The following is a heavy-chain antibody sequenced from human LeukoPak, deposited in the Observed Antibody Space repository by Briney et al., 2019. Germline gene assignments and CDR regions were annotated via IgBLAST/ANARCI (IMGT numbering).Heavy chain of an antibody. CDR3: ARENTSGTTKDAFDI. CDR2: LSYDDGSNK. J-gene: IGHJ3*02. Sequence: GRSLRLSCVASGFTFSTYAMHWVRQAPGKGLEWVAVLSYDDGSNKFYADSVKGRFTISRDNSKNTLYLQMNSLRANDTALYYCARENTSGTTKDAFDIWGQGTMVSVSS. CDR1: GFTFSTYA. V-gene: IGHV3-30-3*01. D-gene: IGHD4-17*01.